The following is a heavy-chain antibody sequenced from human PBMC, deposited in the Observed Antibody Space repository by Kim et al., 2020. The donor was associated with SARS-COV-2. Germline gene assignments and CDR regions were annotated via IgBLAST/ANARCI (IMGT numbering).Heavy chain of an antibody. Sequence: SETLSLTCAVSGDSVSTYYWSWIRQPPGKGLEWIGYISNRGSTNYNPSLKSRATISVDASKNQFSLKLSSVTAADTAVYYCARDLPPRGYIPGDGMDVWGQGTTVTVSS. CDR1: GDSVSTYY. D-gene: IGHD5-12*01. J-gene: IGHJ6*02. CDR3: ARDLPPRGYIPGDGMDV. CDR2: ISNRGST. V-gene: IGHV4-59*02.